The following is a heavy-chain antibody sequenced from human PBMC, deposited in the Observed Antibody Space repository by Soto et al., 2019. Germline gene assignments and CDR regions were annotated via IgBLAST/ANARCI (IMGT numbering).Heavy chain of an antibody. J-gene: IGHJ3*01. Sequence: LRLSCVASGYPFGDYAMRWVRQAPGKGLEWVSAIGPTEAHAPAYAASVKGRFTISRDNSRNILYLQMANLRAEDTGVYYCAKDAIPYNGRDDAFDLWGQGTMVTVSS. V-gene: IGHV3-23*01. D-gene: IGHD2-2*02. CDR1: GYPFGDYA. CDR2: IGPTEAHAP. CDR3: AKDAIPYNGRDDAFDL.